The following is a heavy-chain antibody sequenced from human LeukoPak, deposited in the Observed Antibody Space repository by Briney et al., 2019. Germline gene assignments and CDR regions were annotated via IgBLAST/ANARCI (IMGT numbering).Heavy chain of an antibody. D-gene: IGHD3-10*01. Sequence: ASVKVSCKASGYTFTGYYMHWVRQAPGQGLEWMGGIIPIFGTANYAQKFQGRVTITADKSTSTAYMELSSLRSEDTAVYYCARDYYYGSGSERYYMDVWGKGTTVTVSS. CDR2: IIPIFGTA. CDR1: GYTFTGYY. V-gene: IGHV1-69*06. J-gene: IGHJ6*03. CDR3: ARDYYYGSGSERYYMDV.